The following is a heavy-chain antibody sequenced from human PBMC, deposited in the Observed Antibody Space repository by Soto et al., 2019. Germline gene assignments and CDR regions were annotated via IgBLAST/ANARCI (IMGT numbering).Heavy chain of an antibody. CDR3: VKPSPGGYLAWLRPLDY. J-gene: IGHJ4*02. V-gene: IGHV3-30*18. CDR2: ISYDGSNK. CDR1: GFTFSSYG. Sequence: QVQLVESGGGVAQPGRSLRLSCAASGFTFSSYGMHWVRQARGKGLEWVAVISYDGSNKYYGDSVNGRFTISRDNTQNTLYSHLNSLRAAGTAVYLCVKPSPGGYLAWLRPLDYWGQGTLVTVS. D-gene: IGHD3-3*01.